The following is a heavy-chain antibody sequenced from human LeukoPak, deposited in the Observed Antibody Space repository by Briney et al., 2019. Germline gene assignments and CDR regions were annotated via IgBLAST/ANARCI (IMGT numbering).Heavy chain of an antibody. V-gene: IGHV3-48*01. CDR1: GFIFNGYN. CDR3: ARESDSSSWPPPGYFDY. CDR2: ITSSSSSN. D-gene: IGHD6-13*01. Sequence: GGSLRLSCAASGFIFNGYNMNWVRQAPGKGLEWISYITSSSSSNSYADSVKGRFSISRDNAKNSLYLQMNSLRAEDTAVYYCARESDSSSWPPPGYFDYWGQGTLVTVSS. J-gene: IGHJ4*02.